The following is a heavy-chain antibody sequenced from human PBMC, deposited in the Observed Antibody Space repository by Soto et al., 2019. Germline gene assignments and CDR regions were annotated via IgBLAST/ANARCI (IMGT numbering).Heavy chain of an antibody. J-gene: IGHJ4*02. Sequence: VQLVESGGGVVQPGRSLRLSCAASGFTFSSYAMHWVRQAPGKGLEYVSAISSNGGSTYYADSVKGRFTISRDNSKNTLYLQMGSLRAEDMAVYYCARGGYYDSSGYYDYWGQGTLVTVSS. CDR3: ARGGYYDSSGYYDY. CDR2: ISSNGGST. CDR1: GFTFSSYA. D-gene: IGHD3-22*01. V-gene: IGHV3-64*07.